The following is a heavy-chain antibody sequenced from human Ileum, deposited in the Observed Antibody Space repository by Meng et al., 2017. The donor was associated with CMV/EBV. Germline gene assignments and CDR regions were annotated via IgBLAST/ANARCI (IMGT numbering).Heavy chain of an antibody. CDR2: IHSGGST. CDR1: GFTVSRNY. D-gene: IGHD3-3*01. Sequence: GESLKISCAASGFTVSRNYMHWVRQAPGKGLEWVSIIHSGGSTSYADSVKGRFTISRDISKNTLYLQMNSLRTEDTAVYYCARDLFGVDEHGPEVDSWGQGTLVTGAS. V-gene: IGHV3-66*02. J-gene: IGHJ4*02. CDR3: ARDLFGVDEHGPEVDS.